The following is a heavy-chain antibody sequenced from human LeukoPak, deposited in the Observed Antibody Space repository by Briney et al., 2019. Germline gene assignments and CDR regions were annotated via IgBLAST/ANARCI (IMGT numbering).Heavy chain of an antibody. V-gene: IGHV4-59*01. CDR1: GGSISSYY. Sequence: SETLSLTCTVSGGSISSYYWSWIRQPPGKGLEWIGYIYYSGSINYNPSLKSRVTISVDTSKNQFSLTLRSVTAADTAVYYCARDRIAAAGTVGYYYYYGMDVWGQGTTVTVSS. CDR2: IYYSGSI. D-gene: IGHD6-13*01. J-gene: IGHJ6*02. CDR3: ARDRIAAAGTVGYYYYYGMDV.